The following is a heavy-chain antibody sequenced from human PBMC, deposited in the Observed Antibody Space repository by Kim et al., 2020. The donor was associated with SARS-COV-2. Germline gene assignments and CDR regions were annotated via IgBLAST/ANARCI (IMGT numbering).Heavy chain of an antibody. CDR1: GFTFSCYW. J-gene: IGHJ3*02. V-gene: IGHV3-74*01. CDR2: INSDGSST. Sequence: GGSLRLSCAAYGFTFSCYWMHWVRQPPGKGLMWVSHINSDGSSTGYADSVKGRFTISRENAKSTLYLQMNTLRAEDTAVYYCATGNSHAFDIWGQGTMVSVSS. CDR3: ATGNSHAFDI. D-gene: IGHD2-21*01.